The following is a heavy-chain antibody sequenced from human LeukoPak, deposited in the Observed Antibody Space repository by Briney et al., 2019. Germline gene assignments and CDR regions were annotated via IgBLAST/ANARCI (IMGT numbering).Heavy chain of an antibody. J-gene: IGHJ6*02. V-gene: IGHV3-21*01. CDR3: ARPYYGMDV. CDR2: ISRSTSYI. CDR1: GFTFSSYS. Sequence: GRSLRLSCAASGFTFSSYSMNWVRQAPGKWLEWVSSISRSTSYIYYADSVKGRFTISRANANNSLYLHMNSPKAEPTVVCECARPYYGMDVWGHGTPGTVSS.